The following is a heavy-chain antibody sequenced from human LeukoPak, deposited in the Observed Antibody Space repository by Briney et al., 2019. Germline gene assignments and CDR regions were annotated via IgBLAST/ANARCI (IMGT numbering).Heavy chain of an antibody. J-gene: IGHJ5*02. V-gene: IGHV5-51*01. CDR1: GYIFTHYW. CDR2: IYPADSDT. Sequence: GESLKISCQVSGYIFTHYWIGWVRQMPGKGLESMGIIYPADSDTTYSPSFQGQVTISADKSIDTVYLQWSSLKASDTAMYYCARQSRDGSKTRGYFFDHWGQGTPVTVSS. D-gene: IGHD3-10*01. CDR3: ARQSRDGSKTRGYFFDH.